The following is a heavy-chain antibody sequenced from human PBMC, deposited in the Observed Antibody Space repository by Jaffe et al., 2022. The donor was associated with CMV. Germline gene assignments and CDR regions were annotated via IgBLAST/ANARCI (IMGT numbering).Heavy chain of an antibody. J-gene: IGHJ5*02. V-gene: IGHV4-59*08. CDR3: ARPAATYCSGGSCYPGWFDP. CDR2: IYYSGST. Sequence: QVQLQESGPGLVKPSETLSLTCTVSGGSISSYYWSWIRQPPGKGLEWIGYIYYSGSTNYNPSLKSRVTISVDTSKNQFSLKLSSVTAADTAVYYCARPAATYCSGGSCYPGWFDPWGQGTLVTVSS. CDR1: GGSISSYY. D-gene: IGHD2-15*01.